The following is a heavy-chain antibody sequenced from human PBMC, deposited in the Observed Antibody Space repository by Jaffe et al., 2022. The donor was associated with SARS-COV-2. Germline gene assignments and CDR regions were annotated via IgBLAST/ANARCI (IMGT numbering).Heavy chain of an antibody. CDR3: TTDSIQLWYYGMDV. CDR2: IKSKTDGGTT. D-gene: IGHD5-18*01. V-gene: IGHV3-15*01. CDR1: GFTFSNAW. J-gene: IGHJ6*02. Sequence: EVQLVESGGGLVKPGGSLRLSCAASGFTFSNAWMSWVRQAPGKGLEWVGRIKSKTDGGTTDYAAPVKGRFTISRDDSKNTLYLQMNSLKTEDTAVYYCTTDSIQLWYYGMDVWGQGTTVTVSS.